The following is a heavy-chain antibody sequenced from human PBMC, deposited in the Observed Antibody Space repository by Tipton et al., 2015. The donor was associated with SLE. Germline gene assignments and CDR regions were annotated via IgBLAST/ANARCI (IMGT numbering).Heavy chain of an antibody. V-gene: IGHV4-4*09. CDR2: ISDGGGT. J-gene: IGHJ6*02. CDR3: ARGMVTWRGAIIGVHG. D-gene: IGHD2-21*02. Sequence: TLSLTCSVSGGSISSDHWIWIRQPPGKGLEWLGNISDGGGTNYNPSLKSRVTISVDPAKKQFSLKLTPVIAPVTAVYFFARGMVTWRGAIIGVHGWGQGTTVNVSS. CDR1: GGSISSDH.